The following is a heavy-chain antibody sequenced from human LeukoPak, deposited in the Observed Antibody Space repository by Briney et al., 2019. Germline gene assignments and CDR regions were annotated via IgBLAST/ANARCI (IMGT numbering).Heavy chain of an antibody. CDR1: GFTFRDYS. D-gene: IGHD2-2*01. CDR3: ARDHAGIVLPAAVGAH. J-gene: IGHJ4*02. CDR2: IRGGSDFI. Sequence: GGSLRLSCAASGFTFRDYSMTWVRQAPGKGLEWVSSIRGGSDFIYHADSVKGRFTVSRDNAKNSLYLQMNSLRAEDTAVYYCARDHAGIVLPAAVGAHWGLGTLVTVSS. V-gene: IGHV3-21*01.